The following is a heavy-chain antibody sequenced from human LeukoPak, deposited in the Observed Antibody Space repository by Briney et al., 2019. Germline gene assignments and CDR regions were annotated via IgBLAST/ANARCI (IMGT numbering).Heavy chain of an antibody. Sequence: ASVTVSCKASGYTFTSYYMHWVRQAPGQGLEWMGWISAYNGNTNYAQKLQGRVTMTTDTSTSTAYMELRSLRSDDTAVYYCARARIDDLSDYWGQGTLVTVSS. CDR2: ISAYNGNT. V-gene: IGHV1-18*04. CDR1: GYTFTSYY. J-gene: IGHJ4*02. CDR3: ARARIDDLSDY. D-gene: IGHD2-15*01.